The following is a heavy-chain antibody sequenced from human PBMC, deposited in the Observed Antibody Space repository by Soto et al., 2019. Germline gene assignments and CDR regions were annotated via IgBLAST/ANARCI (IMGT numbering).Heavy chain of an antibody. D-gene: IGHD2-15*01. Sequence: GGSLRLSCAASGFTFSSYAMHWVRQAPGKGLEYVSAISSNGGSTYYANSVKGRFTISRDNSKNTLYLQMGSLRAEDMAVYYCARERRDNNWFDPWGQGTLVTVSS. CDR1: GFTFSSYA. V-gene: IGHV3-64*01. CDR2: ISSNGGST. J-gene: IGHJ5*02. CDR3: ARERRDNNWFDP.